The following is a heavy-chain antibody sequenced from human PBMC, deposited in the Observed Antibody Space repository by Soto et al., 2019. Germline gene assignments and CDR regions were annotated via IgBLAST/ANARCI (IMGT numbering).Heavy chain of an antibody. CDR2: IIPIFGTA. D-gene: IGHD2-15*01. CDR1: GGTFSSYA. CDR3: ARDRGYCSGGSCSGPDY. J-gene: IGHJ4*02. Sequence: QVQLVQSGAEVKKPGSSVKVSCKASGGTFSSYAISWVRQAPGQWLEWMGGIIPIFGTANYAQKFQGRVTITADESTSTAYMELSSLRSEDTAVYYCARDRGYCSGGSCSGPDYWGQGTLVTVSS. V-gene: IGHV1-69*12.